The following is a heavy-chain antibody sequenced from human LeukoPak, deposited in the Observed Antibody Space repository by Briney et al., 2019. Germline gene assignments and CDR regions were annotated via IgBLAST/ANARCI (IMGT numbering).Heavy chain of an antibody. CDR2: IYQSGST. CDR1: GGSISSSNW. CDR3: ARVTGYIVEDYFDY. J-gene: IGHJ4*02. Sequence: PSETLSLTCAVSGGSISSSNWWSWVRQPPGKGLEWIGEIYQSGSTNYNPSLKSRVTISVDTSKNQFSLRLSSVTAADTAVYYCARVTGYIVEDYFDYWGQGTLVTVSS. D-gene: IGHD3-22*01. V-gene: IGHV4-4*02.